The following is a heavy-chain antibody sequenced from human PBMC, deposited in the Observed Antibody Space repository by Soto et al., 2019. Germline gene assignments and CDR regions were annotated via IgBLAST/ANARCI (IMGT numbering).Heavy chain of an antibody. CDR3: ARDFDCGGDCSLNYFDF. Sequence: GASVKVSCKASGYTLTAYSIHWVRQAPGQGPEWMGWINPNTGATKYAQKFQGRVTMTRDTSITTAYMELRRLRSDDTAVYYCARDFDCGGDCSLNYFDFWGQGTLVTVSS. CDR2: INPNTGAT. D-gene: IGHD2-21*02. V-gene: IGHV1-2*02. J-gene: IGHJ4*02. CDR1: GYTLTAYS.